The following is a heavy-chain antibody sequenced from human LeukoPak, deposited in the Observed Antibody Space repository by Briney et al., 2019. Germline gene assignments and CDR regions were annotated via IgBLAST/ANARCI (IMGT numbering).Heavy chain of an antibody. CDR1: GYTFTNYG. J-gene: IGHJ4*02. CDR3: TRGSSISAQGDT. V-gene: IGHV1-18*01. D-gene: IGHD3-16*01. CDR2: ISAFNYII. Sequence: ASVKVSCKASGYTFTNYGISWVRQAPGQGLEWVGWISAFNYIIEYAQKFQGRVTMTQDTATSTAYMELRSLTSDDTAVFYCTRGSSISAQGDTWGQGTLVSVSS.